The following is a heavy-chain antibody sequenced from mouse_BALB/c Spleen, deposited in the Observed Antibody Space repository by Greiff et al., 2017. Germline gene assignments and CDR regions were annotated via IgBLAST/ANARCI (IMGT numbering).Heavy chain of an antibody. J-gene: IGHJ3*01. CDR3: ARDYYGSHGFAY. CDR1: GFTFSSFG. V-gene: IGHV5-17*02. D-gene: IGHD1-1*01. CDR2: ISSGSSTI. Sequence: EVQVVESGGGLVQPGGSRKLSCAASGFTFSSFGMHWVRQAPEKGLEWVAYISSGSSTIYYADTVKGRFTISRDNPKNTLFLQMTSLRSEDTAMYYCARDYYGSHGFAYWGQGTLVTVSA.